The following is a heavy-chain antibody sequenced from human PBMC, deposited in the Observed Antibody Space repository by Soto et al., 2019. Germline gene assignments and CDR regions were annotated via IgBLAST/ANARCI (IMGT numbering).Heavy chain of an antibody. V-gene: IGHV1-2*02. Sequence: QVQLVQSGAEVKKPGASVKVSCKASGYTFTIYYMHWVRQAPGQGLEWMGWINPDSGGTKYAQKFQGGVTMTRDTSISTGYMERSRLRSDDTAVYYCAREIRSGYYKYWYFDLWGRGTLVTVSS. D-gene: IGHD3-3*01. CDR3: AREIRSGYYKYWYFDL. J-gene: IGHJ2*01. CDR2: INPDSGGT. CDR1: GYTFTIYY.